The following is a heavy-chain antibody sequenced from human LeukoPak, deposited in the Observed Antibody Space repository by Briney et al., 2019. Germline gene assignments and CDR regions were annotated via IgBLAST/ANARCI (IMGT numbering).Heavy chain of an antibody. V-gene: IGHV4-59*01. J-gene: IGHJ4*02. CDR2: IYYSGST. D-gene: IGHD3-10*01. Sequence: PSETLSLTCTVSGDSINNYYWSWIRQPPGKGLEWIGYIYYSGSTNYNPSLKSRVTISVDTSKNQFSLKLSSVTAADTAVYYCASDRDYGSGSYLDYWGQGTLVTVSS. CDR1: GDSINNYY. CDR3: ASDRDYGSGSYLDY.